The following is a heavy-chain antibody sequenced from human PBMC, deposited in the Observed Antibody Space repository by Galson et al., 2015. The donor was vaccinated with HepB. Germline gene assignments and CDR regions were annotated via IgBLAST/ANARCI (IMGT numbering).Heavy chain of an antibody. Sequence: SVKVSCKASGGTFSSYAISWVRQAPGQGLEWMGGIIPIFGTANYAQKFQGRVTITADESTSTAYMELSSLRSEDTAVYYCARGKLTMVREYYYYYMDVWGKGTTVTVSS. CDR2: IIPIFGTA. J-gene: IGHJ6*03. D-gene: IGHD3-10*01. V-gene: IGHV1-69*13. CDR3: ARGKLTMVREYYYYYMDV. CDR1: GGTFSSYA.